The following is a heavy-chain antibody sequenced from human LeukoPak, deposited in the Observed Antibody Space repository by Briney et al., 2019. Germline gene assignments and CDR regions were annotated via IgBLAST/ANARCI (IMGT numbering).Heavy chain of an antibody. CDR1: GFSVSSNY. Sequence: GGSLRLSCAASGFSVSSNYMSWVRQAPGKGLEWVSVIYSGGSTYYADSVKGRFTISRDNSKNTLYLQMNSLRAEDTAVYYCARVRSYGTFDYWGQGTLVTVSS. J-gene: IGHJ4*02. CDR3: ARVRSYGTFDY. CDR2: IYSGGST. V-gene: IGHV3-53*01. D-gene: IGHD5-18*01.